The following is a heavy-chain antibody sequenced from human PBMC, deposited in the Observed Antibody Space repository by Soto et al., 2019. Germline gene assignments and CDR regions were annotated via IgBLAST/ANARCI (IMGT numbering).Heavy chain of an antibody. CDR2: IYYSGST. Sequence: QVQLQESGPGLVKPSQTLSLTCTVSGGSISSGGYYWSWIRQHPGKGLEWIGYIYYSGSTYYNPSLKSRCTXXVXTXXNQFSLKLSSVTAADTAVYYCAREGGGNYYDSSAHWGQGTLVTVSS. V-gene: IGHV4-31*03. CDR3: AREGGGNYYDSSAH. D-gene: IGHD3-22*01. CDR1: GGSISSGGYY. J-gene: IGHJ4*02.